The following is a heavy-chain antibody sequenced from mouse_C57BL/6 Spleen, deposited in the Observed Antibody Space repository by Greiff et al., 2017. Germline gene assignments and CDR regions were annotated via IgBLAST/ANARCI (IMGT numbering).Heavy chain of an antibody. CDR3: ARSSYEYAGFAY. J-gene: IGHJ3*01. D-gene: IGHD2-4*01. CDR2: ILPGNGST. CDR1: GYTFTGYW. Sequence: VQLQESGAELMKPGASVKLSCKATGYTFTGYWIEWVKPRPGPSLAWIGEILPGNGSTNYNEQFKGQATFTADPSSNTAYMQLSSLTTEDSAFYYCARSSYEYAGFAYWGQGTLVTVSA. V-gene: IGHV1-9*01.